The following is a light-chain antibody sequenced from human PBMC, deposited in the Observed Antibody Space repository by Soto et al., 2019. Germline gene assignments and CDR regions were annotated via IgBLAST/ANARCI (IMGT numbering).Light chain of an antibody. CDR3: QQYNNWPRWT. Sequence: EIVMTQSPATLSVSPGERATLSCRASQSVSSNLAWYQQKPGQAPRLLIYGASTRATGIPARFSGRGSGTEFTLTLSSLKSEDFAVYYCQQYNNWPRWTFGQGTRWIS. J-gene: IGKJ1*01. CDR2: GAS. CDR1: QSVSSN. V-gene: IGKV3-15*01.